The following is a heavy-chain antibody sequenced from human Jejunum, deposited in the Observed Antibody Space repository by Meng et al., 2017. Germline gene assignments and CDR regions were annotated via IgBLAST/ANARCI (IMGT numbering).Heavy chain of an antibody. J-gene: IGHJ5*02. CDR1: GGSITSSSYY. CDR2: MFYHGST. D-gene: IGHD2-21*01. Sequence: HLQVQESGPGLGKPSATLPLTCTVLGGSITSSSYYWGWIRQPPGKGLEWIGTMFYHGSTYYNPSLKSRVSISVDTSKNQFYLKMTSVTAADTAVYYCARPHTSAWGQGILVTVSS. CDR3: ARPHTSA. V-gene: IGHV4-39*01.